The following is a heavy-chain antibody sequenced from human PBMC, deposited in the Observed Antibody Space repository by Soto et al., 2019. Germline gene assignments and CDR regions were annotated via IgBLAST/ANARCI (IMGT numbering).Heavy chain of an antibody. J-gene: IGHJ5*02. CDR3: ASPKIAFYNWFAH. V-gene: IGHV4-59*01. D-gene: IGHD3-3*02. CDR1: GDSISSYY. CDR2: LYYGRSA. Sequence: SETLSLTCAVSGDSISSYYCMWIRQPPGKGLESIGYLYYGRSANYNPSLKSRVTLSVDTSKNQCSLKLSSMTAADTAVYYCASPKIAFYNWFAHWGQGTLVTVSS.